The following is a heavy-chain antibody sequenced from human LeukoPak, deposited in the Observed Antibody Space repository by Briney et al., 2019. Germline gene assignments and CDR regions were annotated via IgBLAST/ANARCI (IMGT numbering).Heavy chain of an antibody. CDR3: AKASFDYYGSGSYPVIFDY. CDR2: ISGSGGST. Sequence: GGSLRLSCAASGFTFSSYSMNWVRQAPGKGLEWVSAISGSGGSTYYADSVKGRFTISRDNSKNTLYLQMNSLRAEDTAVYYCAKASFDYYGSGSYPVIFDYWGQGTLVTVSS. J-gene: IGHJ4*02. D-gene: IGHD3-10*01. CDR1: GFTFSSYS. V-gene: IGHV3-23*01.